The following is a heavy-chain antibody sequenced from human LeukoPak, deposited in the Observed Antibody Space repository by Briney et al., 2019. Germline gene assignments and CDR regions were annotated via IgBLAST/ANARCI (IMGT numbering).Heavy chain of an antibody. J-gene: IGHJ4*02. V-gene: IGHV1-18*01. CDR3: ARSPLAGATRVDY. CDR1: GYTFTRYG. D-gene: IGHD1-26*01. CDR2: ISGDNGNT. Sequence: ASVKVSCKASGYTFTRYGISWMRQAPGQGLEWMGWISGDNGNTKYAQRVQGRVIMSTDTPTTTAYMELGSLTSDDTAIYYCARSPLAGATRVDYWGQGTLVTVSS.